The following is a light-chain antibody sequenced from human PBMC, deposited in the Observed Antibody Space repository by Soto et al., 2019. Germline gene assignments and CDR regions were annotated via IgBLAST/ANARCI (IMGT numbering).Light chain of an antibody. CDR1: QSLLHSNGYNY. CDR3: MQALQTGWT. Sequence: IVMTQSALSLPVTPGEPASISCRSSQSLLHSNGYNYLDWYLQKPGQSPQLLIYLGSNRASGVPDRFSGSGSGTDFTLKISRVEAEDVGVYYCMQALQTGWTFGQGTKVDIK. J-gene: IGKJ1*01. V-gene: IGKV2-28*01. CDR2: LGS.